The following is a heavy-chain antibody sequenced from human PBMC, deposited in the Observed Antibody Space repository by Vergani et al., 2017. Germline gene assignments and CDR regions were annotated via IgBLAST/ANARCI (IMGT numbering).Heavy chain of an antibody. V-gene: IGHV3-33*01. Sequence: QVQLVESGGGVVQPGRSLRLSCAASGFTFSSYGMHWVRQAPGKGLEWVAVIWYDGSNKYYADSVKGRFTISRDNSKNTLYLQMNSLRAEDTAVYYCARDPATSGELLRGGAFDIWGQGTMVTVSS. CDR2: IWYDGSNK. D-gene: IGHD1-26*01. CDR3: ARDPATSGELLRGGAFDI. CDR1: GFTFSSYG. J-gene: IGHJ3*02.